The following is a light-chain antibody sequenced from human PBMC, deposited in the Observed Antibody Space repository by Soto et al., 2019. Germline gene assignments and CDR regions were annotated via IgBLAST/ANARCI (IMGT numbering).Light chain of an antibody. J-gene: IGKJ1*01. Sequence: DIQITQSPPTLSASVGDRVTITCRASQSISSWLAWYQEKPGKAPKPLLYYAFSLESGVPSRFSGSGSGTEFTLTISSLQPDDFATYYCQQYNSYSWTFGQGTKVDIK. CDR1: QSISSW. CDR2: YAF. V-gene: IGKV1-5*01. CDR3: QQYNSYSWT.